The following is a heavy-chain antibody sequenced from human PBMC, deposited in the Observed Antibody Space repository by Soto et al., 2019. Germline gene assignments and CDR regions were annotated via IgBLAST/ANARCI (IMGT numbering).Heavy chain of an antibody. CDR2: IRRHTSVT. D-gene: IGHD5-12*01. CDR3: ARDGYKILGPFFDY. CDR1: GLTLITSS. V-gene: IGHV3-48*01. Sequence: GGSLRLSCAAFGLTLITSSMNWVRQAPWRGLEWISYIRRHTSVTAYADSVKGRFTISRDNSKNTLYLQMNSLRAEDTAVYYCARDGYKILGPFFDYWGQGTLVTVSS. J-gene: IGHJ4*02.